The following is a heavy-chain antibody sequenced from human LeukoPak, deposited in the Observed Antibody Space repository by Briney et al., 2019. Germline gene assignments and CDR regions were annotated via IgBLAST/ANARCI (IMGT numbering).Heavy chain of an antibody. Sequence: QAGGSLRLSCAASAFTFSSYAMSWVRQAPGKGLEWVSAISGSGGSTYYADSVKGRFTISRDNSKNTLYLQMNSLRAEDTAVYYCAKAPPNVLLWFGELLSVFDYWGQGTLVTVSS. D-gene: IGHD3-10*01. CDR1: AFTFSSYA. J-gene: IGHJ4*02. V-gene: IGHV3-23*01. CDR2: ISGSGGST. CDR3: AKAPPNVLLWFGELLSVFDY.